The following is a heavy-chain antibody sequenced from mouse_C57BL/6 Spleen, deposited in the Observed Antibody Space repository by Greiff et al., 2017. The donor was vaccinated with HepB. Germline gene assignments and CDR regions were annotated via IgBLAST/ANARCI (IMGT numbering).Heavy chain of an antibody. CDR3: TTPTGTNFGY. J-gene: IGHJ2*01. D-gene: IGHD4-1*02. CDR1: GFNIKDDY. Sequence: EVQLQQSGAELVRPGASVKLSCTASGFNIKDDYMHWVKQRPEQGLEWIGWIDPENGDTEYASKFQGKATITADTSSNTAYLQLSSLTSEDTAVYYCTTPTGTNFGYWGQGTTLTVSS. V-gene: IGHV14-4*01. CDR2: IDPENGDT.